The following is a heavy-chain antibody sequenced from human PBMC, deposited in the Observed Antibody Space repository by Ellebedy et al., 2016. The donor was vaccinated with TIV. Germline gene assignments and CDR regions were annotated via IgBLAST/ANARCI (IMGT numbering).Heavy chain of an antibody. V-gene: IGHV4-59*01. D-gene: IGHD1-26*01. J-gene: IGHJ4*02. CDR2: IFYTGST. Sequence: MPGGSLRLSCTVSGGSISGNYWSWIRQPPGKGLEWIGYIFYTGSTNYNPSLKSRVTMSVDPSKDQLSLKLTSVTAADTAVYYCARGGSYADSWGQGTLVTVSS. CDR1: GGSISGNY. CDR3: ARGGSYADS.